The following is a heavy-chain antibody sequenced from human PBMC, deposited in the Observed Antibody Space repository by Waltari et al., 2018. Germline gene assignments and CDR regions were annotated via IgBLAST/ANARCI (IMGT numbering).Heavy chain of an antibody. V-gene: IGHV3-23*01. D-gene: IGHD1-1*01. J-gene: IGHJ5*02. CDR3: ARGINESFEP. Sequence: EVQVLESGGGLAQPGGSLRLSCAASGLTFSNYAMRWVRQAPGKGLECVSGINRRGHSTAYVYAAKGRFTISRANSKNTFDRQMNKLRDEDTALYYCARGINESFEPWGQGTLVTVSS. CDR2: INRRGHST. CDR1: GLTFSNYA.